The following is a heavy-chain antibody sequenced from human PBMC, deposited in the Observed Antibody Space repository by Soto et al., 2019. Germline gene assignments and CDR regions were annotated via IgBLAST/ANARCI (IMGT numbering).Heavy chain of an antibody. CDR1: GGSISSYY. J-gene: IGHJ4*02. V-gene: IGHV4-59*12. D-gene: IGHD2-8*02. CDR2: IYYSGST. CDR3: ARDKITGLFDY. Sequence: ETLSLTCTVSGGSISSYYWSWIRQPPGKGLEWIGYIYYSGSTNYNPSLKSRVTISVDTSKNQFSLKLTSVTAADTAAYYCARDKITGLFDYWGQGTLVTVSS.